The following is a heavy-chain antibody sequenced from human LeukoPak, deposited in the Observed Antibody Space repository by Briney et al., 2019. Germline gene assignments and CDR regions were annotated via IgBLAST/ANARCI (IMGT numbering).Heavy chain of an antibody. Sequence: GGSLRLSCAASGFTFSSYSMKWVRQAPGKRLEWVSSISSSSSYIYYADSVKGRFTISRDNAKNSLYLQMNSLRAEDTAVYYCARDLYSSGNYWGQGTLVTVSS. D-gene: IGHD6-19*01. CDR3: ARDLYSSGNY. V-gene: IGHV3-21*01. J-gene: IGHJ4*02. CDR1: GFTFSSYS. CDR2: ISSSSSYI.